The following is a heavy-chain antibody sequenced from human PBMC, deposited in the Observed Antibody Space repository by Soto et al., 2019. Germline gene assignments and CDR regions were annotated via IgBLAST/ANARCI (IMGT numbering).Heavy chain of an antibody. CDR2: IYYKGST. CDR3: ARLEGLATISYYFDF. CDR1: GGSINDCY. Sequence: PSETLSLTCTVSGGSINDCYWNWIRQTPGKGLEWIGYIYYKGSTNYNPSLQTRVTISLDKSKSQFSLKLNSVTAADSAVYFCARLEGLATISYYFDFWGPGALVTVSS. J-gene: IGHJ4*02. V-gene: IGHV4-59*08. D-gene: IGHD5-12*01.